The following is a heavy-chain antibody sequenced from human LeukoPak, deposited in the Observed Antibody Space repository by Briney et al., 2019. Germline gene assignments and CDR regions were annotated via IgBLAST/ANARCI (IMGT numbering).Heavy chain of an antibody. Sequence: ASVKVSCKASGYTFTDHYIHWVRQAPGQGLEWMGWMNPSDNGVNYAQKFQGRVTITRNTSISTAYMELSSLRSEDTAVYYCARGPYYDFWSGPQSVWFDPWGQGTLVTVSS. D-gene: IGHD3-3*01. CDR1: GYTFTDHY. J-gene: IGHJ5*02. V-gene: IGHV1-8*03. CDR3: ARGPYYDFWSGPQSVWFDP. CDR2: MNPSDNGV.